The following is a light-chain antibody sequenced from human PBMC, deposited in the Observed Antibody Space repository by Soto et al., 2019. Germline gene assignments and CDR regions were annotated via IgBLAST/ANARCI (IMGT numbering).Light chain of an antibody. J-gene: IGKJ4*01. V-gene: IGKV1-39*01. Sequence: DIQMTQSPSSLSASVGDRVTITCRASQSISRYLNWYQQKPGKAPKLLIYAASSLQSGVPSRFSSSGSGTDLTLTSSRLPPEDFATYYCQQSYSTPLTFGGGTKVEIK. CDR3: QQSYSTPLT. CDR2: AAS. CDR1: QSISRY.